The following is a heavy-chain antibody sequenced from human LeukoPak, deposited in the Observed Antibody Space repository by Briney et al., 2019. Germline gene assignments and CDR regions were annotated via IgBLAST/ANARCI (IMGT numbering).Heavy chain of an antibody. D-gene: IGHD3-3*01. CDR2: IYTSGST. V-gene: IGHV4-61*02. Sequence: SQTLSLXCTVSGGSISSGSYYWSWIRQPAGKGLEWIGRIYTSGSTNYNPSLKSRVTISVDTSKNQFSLKLSSVTAADTAVYYCARSWSGYFTHMDVWGKGTTVTVSS. CDR3: ARSWSGYFTHMDV. J-gene: IGHJ6*03. CDR1: GGSISSGSYY.